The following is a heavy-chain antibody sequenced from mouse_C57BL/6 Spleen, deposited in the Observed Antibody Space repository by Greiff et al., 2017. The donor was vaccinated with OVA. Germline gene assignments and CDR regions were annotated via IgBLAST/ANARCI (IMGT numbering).Heavy chain of an antibody. CDR3: TVPYDYDVGGYAMDY. V-gene: IGHV6-3*01. CDR2: IRLKSDNYAT. J-gene: IGHJ4*01. CDR1: GFTFSNYW. D-gene: IGHD2-4*01. Sequence: EVQGVESGGGLVQPGGSMKLSCVASGFTFSNYWMNWVRQSPEKGLEWVAQIRLKSDNYATHYAESVKGRFTISRDDSKSSVYLQMNNLRAEDTGIYYCTVPYDYDVGGYAMDYWGQGTSVTVSS.